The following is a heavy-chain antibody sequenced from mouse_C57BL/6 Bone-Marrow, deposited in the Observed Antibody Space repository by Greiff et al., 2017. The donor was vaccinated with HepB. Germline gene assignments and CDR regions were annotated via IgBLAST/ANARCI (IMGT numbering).Heavy chain of an antibody. CDR3: ARPLIATVVGGDY. J-gene: IGHJ2*01. V-gene: IGHV1-50*01. CDR2: IDPSDSYT. CDR1: GYTFTSYW. Sequence: QVQLQQSGAELVKPGASVKLSCKASGYTFTSYWMQWVKQRPGQGLEWIGEIDPSDSYTNYNQKFKGKATLTVDTSSITAYMQLNSLTSEDSAVYYWARPLIATVVGGDYWGQGTTLTVSS. D-gene: IGHD1-1*01.